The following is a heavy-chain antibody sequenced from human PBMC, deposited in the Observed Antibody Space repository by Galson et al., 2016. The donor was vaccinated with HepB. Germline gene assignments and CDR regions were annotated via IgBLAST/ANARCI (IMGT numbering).Heavy chain of an antibody. J-gene: IGHJ4*02. CDR1: GYTFISYG. CDR3: ARVGSNNAFAY. Sequence: SVKVSCKASGYTFISYGIVWVRQAPGQGLDWMGVFIPSGGNTVYAKRFQGRVSMTSDASSNTVYMELSSLTSEDTAVYYCARVGSNNAFAYWGQGTLVTVSS. V-gene: IGHV1-46*01. D-gene: IGHD2-2*01. CDR2: FIPSGGNT.